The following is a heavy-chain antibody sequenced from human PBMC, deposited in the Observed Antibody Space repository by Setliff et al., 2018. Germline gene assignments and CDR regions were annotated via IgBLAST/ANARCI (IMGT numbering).Heavy chain of an antibody. CDR1: GGTFSSYV. CDR3: AGGQPLVRKYYYYMDV. CDR2: IIPMFGT. V-gene: IGHV1-69*13. J-gene: IGHJ6*03. Sequence: ASVKVSCKASGGTFSSYVISWVREAPGQGLEWMGGIIPMFGTNYAQKFQGRVTITADESTSTAYLELSSLGSEDTAVYYCAGGQPLVRKYYYYMDVWGKGTTVTVSS. D-gene: IGHD3-10*01.